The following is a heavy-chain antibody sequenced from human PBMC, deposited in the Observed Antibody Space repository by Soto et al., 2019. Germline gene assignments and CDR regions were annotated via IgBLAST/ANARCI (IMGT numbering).Heavy chain of an antibody. D-gene: IGHD1-26*01. CDR1: GYTFTGYY. Sequence: QVQLVQSGAEVTKPGASVKVSCKASGYTFTGYYMHWVRQAPGQGLEWMGWINPNSGGPNYAQKFQGGVTKTRDTSISTAYMERSRLRSDDTAVYYWARSEWESYGMDVWGQGTTVTVSS. CDR3: ARSEWESYGMDV. CDR2: INPNSGGP. V-gene: IGHV1-2*02. J-gene: IGHJ6*02.